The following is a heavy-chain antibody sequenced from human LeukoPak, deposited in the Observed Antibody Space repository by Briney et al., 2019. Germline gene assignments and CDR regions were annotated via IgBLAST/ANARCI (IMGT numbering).Heavy chain of an antibody. CDR1: GFTFRNYA. V-gene: IGHV3-23*01. J-gene: IGHJ4*02. Sequence: GGSPRLSCAASGFTFRNYAMNWVRQAPGKGLEWVSGISGSGSRTYYADSVKGRFTISRDNSNNTLSLQMTSLRVEDTAIYFCVKDSDIPGSFDYWGQGTPVTVSS. D-gene: IGHD2-21*02. CDR3: VKDSDIPGSFDY. CDR2: ISGSGSRT.